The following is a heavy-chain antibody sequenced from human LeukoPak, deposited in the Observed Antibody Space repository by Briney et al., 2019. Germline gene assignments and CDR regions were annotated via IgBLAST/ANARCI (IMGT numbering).Heavy chain of an antibody. CDR3: AIEYGYEPYYFDY. CDR1: GYSISSGYY. D-gene: IGHD5-12*01. CDR2: INHSGST. V-gene: IGHV4-38-2*02. Sequence: SETLSLTCTVSGYSISSGYYWSWIRQPPGKGLEWIGEINHSGSTNYNPSLKSRVTISVDTSKNQFSLKLSSVTAADTAVYYCAIEYGYEPYYFDYWGQGALVTVSS. J-gene: IGHJ4*02.